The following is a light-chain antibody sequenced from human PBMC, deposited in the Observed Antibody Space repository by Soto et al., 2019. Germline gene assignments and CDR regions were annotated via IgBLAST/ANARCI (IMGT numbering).Light chain of an antibody. Sequence: EIVMTQSPATLSVSPGERATLSCRASQSVSSNLAWYQQKARQAPRLLIYGASTRATGIPARFSGSGSGTEFTLTISSLQSEDFAVYYCQQYNNWPLLTFGPGTKVDIK. J-gene: IGKJ3*01. CDR2: GAS. CDR1: QSVSSN. CDR3: QQYNNWPLLT. V-gene: IGKV3-15*01.